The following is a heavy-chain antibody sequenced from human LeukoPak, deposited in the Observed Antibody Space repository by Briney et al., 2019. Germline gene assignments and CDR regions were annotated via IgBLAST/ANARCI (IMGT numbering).Heavy chain of an antibody. J-gene: IGHJ4*02. Sequence: GESLQISCKGSGYSFSMYWIAWVRQTPGKGLEWMGIIYPDDSETIYSPSFQGQVTMSADKSSAYLQWNSVKASDTAMYYCARRGGGYDFNFDQWGQGTLVTVSS. CDR2: IYPDDSET. V-gene: IGHV5-51*01. D-gene: IGHD5-12*01. CDR3: ARRGGGYDFNFDQ. CDR1: GYSFSMYW.